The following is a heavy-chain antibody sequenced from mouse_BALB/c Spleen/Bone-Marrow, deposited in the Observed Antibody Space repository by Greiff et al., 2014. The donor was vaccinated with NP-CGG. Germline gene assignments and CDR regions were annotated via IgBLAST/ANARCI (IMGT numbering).Heavy chain of an antibody. CDR1: GYTFTNYW. V-gene: IGHV1-5*01. D-gene: IGHD4-1*01. CDR2: INPGNNDA. Sequence: EVQLQESGTVLARPGASLRMSCKASGYTFTNYWINWIKQRPGQGLEWIGAINPGNNDAKYTQKFKAKAKLTAVTSTSTADMELSSLTNEDSAVYYCARNWDWVFAYWGQGTLVTVFA. J-gene: IGHJ3*01. CDR3: ARNWDWVFAY.